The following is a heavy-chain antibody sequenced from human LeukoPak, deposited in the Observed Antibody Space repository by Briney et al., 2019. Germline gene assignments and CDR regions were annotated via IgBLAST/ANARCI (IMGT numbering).Heavy chain of an antibody. CDR2: INPNTGGT. CDR1: GYMFTDYY. Sequence: GASVKASCTASGYMFTDYYIHWVRQAPGHGLEWMGWINPNTGGTDYAQKFQGRVTMTRHTSIQTADMELSRLKSDDTAVYYCARGPPTLYGGTYLKYWGQGTLITVSS. J-gene: IGHJ4*02. CDR3: ARGPPTLYGGTYLKY. V-gene: IGHV1-2*02. D-gene: IGHD1-26*01.